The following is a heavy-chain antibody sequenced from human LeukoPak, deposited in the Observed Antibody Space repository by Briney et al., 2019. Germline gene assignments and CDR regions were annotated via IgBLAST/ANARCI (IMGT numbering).Heavy chain of an antibody. J-gene: IGHJ4*02. CDR1: GGSISSYY. CDR3: ARVYSSGSDY. D-gene: IGHD6-19*01. V-gene: IGHV4-59*01. Sequence: SETLSLTCTVSGGSISSYYWSWIRQPPGKGLEWIGYIYYSGSTNYNPSLKSRVTISVDTSKNQFPLKLSSVTAADTAVYYCARVYSSGSDYWGQGTLVTVSS. CDR2: IYYSGST.